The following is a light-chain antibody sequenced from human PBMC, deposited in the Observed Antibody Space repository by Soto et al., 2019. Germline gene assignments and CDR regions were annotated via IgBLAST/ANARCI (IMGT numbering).Light chain of an antibody. CDR2: EVS. Sequence: QSALTQPASVSGSPGQSITISCTGTSSDVGGYNYVSWYQQHPGKAPKLMISEVSNRPSGVSNRFSGSKSGNPASLTISGLEAEDEADYYCSSYISSSTVVFGGGTKLTVL. J-gene: IGLJ2*01. CDR1: SSDVGGYNY. V-gene: IGLV2-14*01. CDR3: SSYISSSTVV.